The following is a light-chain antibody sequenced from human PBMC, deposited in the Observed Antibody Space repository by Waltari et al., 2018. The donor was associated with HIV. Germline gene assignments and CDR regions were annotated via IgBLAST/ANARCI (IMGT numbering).Light chain of an antibody. Sequence: QSALTQPASVSGSPGQSITISGTGTRSDVGGYNYVSWYQHHPGKAPKLVIYDVSNRPSGVSNRFSGFKSANTASLTISGLQAEDEGDYYCSSYTSSRTWVFGGGTKLTVL. J-gene: IGLJ3*02. V-gene: IGLV2-14*01. CDR2: DVS. CDR3: SSYTSSRTWV. CDR1: RSDVGGYNY.